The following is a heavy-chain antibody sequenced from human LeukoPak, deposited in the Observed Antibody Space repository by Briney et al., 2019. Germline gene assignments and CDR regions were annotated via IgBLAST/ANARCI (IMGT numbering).Heavy chain of an antibody. Sequence: ASVKVSCKASGYTFTSYGISWVRQAPGQGLEWMGWINPNSGGTNYAQKFQGWVTMTRDTSISTAYMELSRLRSDDTAVYYCARDPGGATKRTGPFDIWGQGTMVTVSS. CDR2: INPNSGGT. CDR1: GYTFTSYG. D-gene: IGHD1-26*01. V-gene: IGHV1-2*04. CDR3: ARDPGGATKRTGPFDI. J-gene: IGHJ3*02.